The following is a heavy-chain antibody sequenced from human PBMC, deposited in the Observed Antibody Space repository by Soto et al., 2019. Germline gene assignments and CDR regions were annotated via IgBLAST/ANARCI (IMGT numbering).Heavy chain of an antibody. D-gene: IGHD6-19*01. CDR1: GGSISSYY. V-gene: IGHV4-59*08. Sequence: SETLSLTCTVSGGSISSYYWSWIRQPPGKGLEWIGYIYYSGSTNYNPSLKSRVTISVDTSKNQFSLKLSSVTAADTAVYYCARQSGYSSRWYPDWGQGTLVTVSS. J-gene: IGHJ4*02. CDR3: ARQSGYSSRWYPD. CDR2: IYYSGST.